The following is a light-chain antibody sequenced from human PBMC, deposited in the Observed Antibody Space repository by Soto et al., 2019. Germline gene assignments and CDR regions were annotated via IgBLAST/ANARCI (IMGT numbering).Light chain of an antibody. CDR2: QAS. CDR1: QSVSIY. Sequence: DIQMTQSPSTLSASVGDRVTITCRASQSVSIYLAWYRQQPGKAPNLLIYQASSLESGVPSRFSGSGSGTEFTLTISSLQPDDVATYYCQQYKSYPSTFGQGTKLEI. V-gene: IGKV1-5*03. CDR3: QQYKSYPST. J-gene: IGKJ2*01.